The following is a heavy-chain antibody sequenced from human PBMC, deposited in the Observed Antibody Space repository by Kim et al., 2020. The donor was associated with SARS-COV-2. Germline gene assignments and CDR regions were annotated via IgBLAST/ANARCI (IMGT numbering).Heavy chain of an antibody. J-gene: IGHJ5*02. CDR3: ARGPYGQQPLSWFDP. Sequence: PKFQGRVTITADESTSTAYMELSSLGSEDTAVYYCARGPYGQQPLSWFDPWGQGTLVTVSS. V-gene: IGHV1-69*01. D-gene: IGHD6-13*01.